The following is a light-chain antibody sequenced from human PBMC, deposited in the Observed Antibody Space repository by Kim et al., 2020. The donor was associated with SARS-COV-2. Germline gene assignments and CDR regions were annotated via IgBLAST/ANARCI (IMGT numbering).Light chain of an antibody. CDR1: VRTVAGNN. Sequence: TVTTACHRSVRTVAGNNVQSYQRRPGSAPTIVIYEDNLGPSGTPNRFSGSIGSSSNSASLTTSGLRTEDEADYFCQSYVSNNHVVFGGGTQLTVL. CDR3: QSYVSNNHVV. V-gene: IGLV6-57*03. J-gene: IGLJ2*01. CDR2: EDN.